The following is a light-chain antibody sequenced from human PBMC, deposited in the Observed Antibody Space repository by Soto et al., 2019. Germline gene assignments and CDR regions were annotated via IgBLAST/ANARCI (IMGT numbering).Light chain of an antibody. J-gene: IGKJ5*01. V-gene: IGKV3-20*01. CDR2: GEX. Sequence: MGLKQSPGPLSVSPGERATLYXRASHSVTTNYLAWYQPEPXXPPRIXXXGEXNRATVIPERFSGSGSGKDFTLTISRLEPDDFAGYYCQQYGSSISITFGQGTRLEIK. CDR3: QQYGSSISIT. CDR1: HSVTTNY.